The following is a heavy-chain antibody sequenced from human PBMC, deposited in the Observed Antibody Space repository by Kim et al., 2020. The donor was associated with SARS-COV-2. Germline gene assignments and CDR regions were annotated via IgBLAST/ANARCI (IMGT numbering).Heavy chain of an antibody. V-gene: IGHV3-74*01. D-gene: IGHD3-3*01. J-gene: IGHJ6*02. CDR2: INSDGSST. CDR1: GFTFSSYW. Sequence: GGSLRLSCAASGFTFSSYWMHWVRQAPGKGLVWVSRINSDGSSTSYADSVKGRFTISRDNAKNTLYLQMNSLRAEDTAVYYCARGGVDTIFAWTRYGMDVWGQGTTVTVSS. CDR3: ARGGVDTIFAWTRYGMDV.